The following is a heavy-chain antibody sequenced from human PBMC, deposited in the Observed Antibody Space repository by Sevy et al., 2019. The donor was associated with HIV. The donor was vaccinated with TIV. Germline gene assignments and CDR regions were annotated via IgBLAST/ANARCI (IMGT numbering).Heavy chain of an antibody. Sequence: SETLSLTCTVSGGSIGSYYWSWIRQPAGKGLEWIGRIYTSGSTNYNPSLKSRVTMSVDTSKNQFSLKLSSVTAADTAVYYCARSKSLGNWFDPWGQGTLVTVSS. J-gene: IGHJ5*02. CDR1: GGSIGSYY. D-gene: IGHD3-16*01. CDR3: ARSKSLGNWFDP. CDR2: IYTSGST. V-gene: IGHV4-4*07.